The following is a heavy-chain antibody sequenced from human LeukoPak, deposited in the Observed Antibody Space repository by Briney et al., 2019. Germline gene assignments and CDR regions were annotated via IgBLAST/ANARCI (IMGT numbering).Heavy chain of an antibody. CDR2: IYTSGST. CDR1: GGSISSGSYY. CDR3: ARTYYYDSSGPRNAPFDY. D-gene: IGHD3-22*01. V-gene: IGHV4-61*02. J-gene: IGHJ4*02. Sequence: PSQTLSLTCTVSGGSISSGSYYWSWIRQPAGKGLEWIGRIYTSGSTNYNPSLKSRVTISVDTSKNQFSLKLSSVTAADTAVYYCARTYYYDSSGPRNAPFDYWGQGTLVTVSS.